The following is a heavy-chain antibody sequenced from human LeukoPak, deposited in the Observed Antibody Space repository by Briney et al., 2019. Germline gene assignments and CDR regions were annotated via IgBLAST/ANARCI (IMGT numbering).Heavy chain of an antibody. CDR3: ARSKGVTTYEDYFDS. V-gene: IGHV4-59*01. J-gene: IGHJ4*02. D-gene: IGHD2-21*02. CDR2: IYYSGST. CDR1: GASISSFY. Sequence: PSETLSLTCSVSGASISSFYWSWIRQPPGKGLEWIGYIYYSGSTNYNPSLKSRVTISVDTSKNQFSLKLSSVTAADTAVYYCARSKGVTTYEDYFDSWGQGALVTVSS.